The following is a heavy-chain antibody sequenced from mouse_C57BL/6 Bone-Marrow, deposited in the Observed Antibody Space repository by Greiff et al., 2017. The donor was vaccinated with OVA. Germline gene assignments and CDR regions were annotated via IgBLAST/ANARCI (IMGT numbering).Heavy chain of an antibody. CDR2: IYPGSGST. CDR3: ASGYYGSSLYYFDY. CDR1: GYTFTSYW. D-gene: IGHD1-1*01. V-gene: IGHV1-55*01. Sequence: QVQLQQSGAELVKPGASVKMSCKASGYTFTSYWITWVKQRPGQGLEWIGDIYPGSGSTNYNEKFKSKATLTVDTSSSTAYMQLSSLTSEDAAVYYCASGYYGSSLYYFDYWGQGTTLTVSS. J-gene: IGHJ2*01.